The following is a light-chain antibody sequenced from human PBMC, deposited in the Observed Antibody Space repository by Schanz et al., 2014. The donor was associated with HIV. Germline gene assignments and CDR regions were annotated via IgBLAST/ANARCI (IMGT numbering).Light chain of an antibody. V-gene: IGLV1-44*01. CDR2: SNN. CDR1: SSNIGSNA. CDR3: AAWDDNLDGWV. J-gene: IGLJ3*02. Sequence: QSVLTQPPSVSGAPGQRVTISCTGSSSNIGSNAVHWFQQLPGTAPRLLIYSNNQRPSGVPDRFSGSKSGTSASLAISGLQSEDEADYYCAAWDDNLDGWVFGGGTKLTVL.